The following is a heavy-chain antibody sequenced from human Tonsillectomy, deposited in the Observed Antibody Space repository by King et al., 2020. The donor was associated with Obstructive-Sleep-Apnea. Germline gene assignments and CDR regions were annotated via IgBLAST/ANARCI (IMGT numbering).Heavy chain of an antibody. CDR2: ISGSGGST. V-gene: IGHV3-23*04. CDR1: GFTFSSYG. J-gene: IGHJ4*02. D-gene: IGHD3-10*01. Sequence: VQLVESGGGLVQPGGSLRLSCAASGFTFSSYGMRWVRQAPGKGLEWVSAISGSGGSTYYADSVEGRFTISRDNSKNTLYLQMNSLRAEDTAVYYCALTGEYQQDGSGSYYPLDYWGQGTLVTVSS. CDR3: ALTGEYQQDGSGSYYPLDY.